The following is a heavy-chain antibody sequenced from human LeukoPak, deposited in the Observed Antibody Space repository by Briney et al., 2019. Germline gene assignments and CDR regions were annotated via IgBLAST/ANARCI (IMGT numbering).Heavy chain of an antibody. CDR3: AKVAVPAAIYYYYGMDV. CDR1: GFTFSSYG. V-gene: IGHV3-30*18. D-gene: IGHD2-2*01. J-gene: IGHJ6*02. CDR2: ISYDGSNK. Sequence: PGRSLRLSCAASGFTFSSYGIHWVRQAPGKGLEWVAVISYDGSNKYYADSVKGRFTISRDNSKNMLYLQMNSLRAEDTAVYYCAKVAVPAAIYYYYGMDVWGQGTTVTVSS.